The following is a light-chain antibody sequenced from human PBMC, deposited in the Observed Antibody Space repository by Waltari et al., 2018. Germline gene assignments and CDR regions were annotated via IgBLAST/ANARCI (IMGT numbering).Light chain of an antibody. CDR3: QQRNDWPIT. CDR2: DAS. J-gene: IGKJ5*01. V-gene: IGKV3-11*01. Sequence: EIVLTQSPATLSLSPGERATLSCRASQSIRVEVAWYQQRPGQPPRLLISDASNRVTGIPGRFTGSGSGTDLTLTISSLEPEDSGVYYCQQRNDWPITFGQGTRLEIK. CDR1: QSIRVE.